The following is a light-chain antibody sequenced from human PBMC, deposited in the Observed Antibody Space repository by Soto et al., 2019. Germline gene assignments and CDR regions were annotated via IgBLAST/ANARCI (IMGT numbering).Light chain of an antibody. CDR3: QQRTNWPPLT. J-gene: IGKJ4*01. CDR2: GAS. CDR1: QSVSSSY. V-gene: IGKV3D-20*02. Sequence: EIVLTQSPGTLSLSPGERATLSCRASQSVSSSYLAWYQQKPGQAPRLLIYGASTRATGIPARFSGSGSGTEFTLTISSLQSEDFAVYFCQQRTNWPPLTFGGGTKVDIK.